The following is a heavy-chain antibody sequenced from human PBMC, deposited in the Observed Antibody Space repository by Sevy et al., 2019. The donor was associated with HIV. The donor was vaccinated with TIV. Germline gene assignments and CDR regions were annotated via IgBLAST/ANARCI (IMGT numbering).Heavy chain of an antibody. Sequence: ASVKVSCKASGGTFSSYAISWVRQAPGQGLAWMGRIIPIFGTANYAQKFQGRVTITADESTSTAYMELSSLRSEDTAVYYCARGGDYCSSTSCHYEDYWGQGTLVTVSS. D-gene: IGHD2-2*01. CDR1: GGTFSSYA. V-gene: IGHV1-69*13. CDR3: ARGGDYCSSTSCHYEDY. J-gene: IGHJ4*02. CDR2: IIPIFGTA.